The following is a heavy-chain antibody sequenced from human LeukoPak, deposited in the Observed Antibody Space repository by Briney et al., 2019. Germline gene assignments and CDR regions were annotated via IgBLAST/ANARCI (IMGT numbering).Heavy chain of an antibody. Sequence: PSETLSLTCTVSGGSISSYYWSWIRQPPGKGLEWIGYIYTSGSTNYNPSLKSRVTISVDTSKNQFSLKLSSVTAADTAVYYCARVDFWSGQGWRNVWGKGTTVTVSS. D-gene: IGHD3-3*01. J-gene: IGHJ6*04. V-gene: IGHV4-4*09. CDR3: ARVDFWSGQGWRNV. CDR2: IYTSGST. CDR1: GGSISSYY.